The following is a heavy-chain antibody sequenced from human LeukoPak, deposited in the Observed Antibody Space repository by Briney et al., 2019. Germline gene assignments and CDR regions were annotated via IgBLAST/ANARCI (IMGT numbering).Heavy chain of an antibody. V-gene: IGHV4-59*01. CDR2: INYSGNT. J-gene: IGHJ5*02. CDR1: GGSISTYY. CDR3: ARDLPTLIPGFDP. Sequence: SVTLSLTCTVSGGSISTYYWSWIRQPPGKGLEWIGYINYSGNTNYNPSLKGRVTISVDKSKNQFSLNLNSVTAADTAVYYCARDLPTLIPGFDPWGQGTLVTVSS.